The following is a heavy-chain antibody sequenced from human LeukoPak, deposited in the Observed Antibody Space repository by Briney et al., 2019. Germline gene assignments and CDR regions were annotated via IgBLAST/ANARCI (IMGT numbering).Heavy chain of an antibody. D-gene: IGHD3-10*01. V-gene: IGHV1-18*01. J-gene: IGHJ4*02. CDR2: INPDNGNT. Sequence: ASVKVSCKPSGYTFTTYGLSWVRQAPGQGHEWMGWINPDNGNTNYAQKFRGRVTMTTDASTSTAYMELRSLRSDDTAVYYCARDFGTGSYLEYWGQGTPITVSS. CDR1: GYTFTTYG. CDR3: ARDFGTGSYLEY.